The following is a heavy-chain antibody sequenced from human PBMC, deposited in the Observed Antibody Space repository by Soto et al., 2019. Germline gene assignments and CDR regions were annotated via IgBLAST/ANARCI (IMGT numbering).Heavy chain of an antibody. V-gene: IGHV1-69*05. CDR2: IIPIFGTA. D-gene: IGHD2-15*01. J-gene: IGHJ6*02. CDR1: GGTFSSYA. CDR3: AMGCSGGSCYSSYYYGMDV. Sequence: SVKVSCKASGGTFSSYAISWVRQAPGQGLEWMGGIIPIFGTANYAQKLQGRVTITRDTSASTAYMELSSLRSEDTAVYYCAMGCSGGSCYSSYYYGMDVWGQGTTVTVSS.